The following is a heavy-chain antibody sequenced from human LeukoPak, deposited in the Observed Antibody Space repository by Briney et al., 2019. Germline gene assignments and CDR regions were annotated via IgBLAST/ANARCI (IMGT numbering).Heavy chain of an antibody. V-gene: IGHV4-39*01. J-gene: IGHJ4*02. CDR3: ARHTKGSRPGRAFDY. Sequence: SETLSLTCTVSGGSISSSSYYWGWIRQPPGKGLEWIGSIYYSESTYYNPSLKSRVTISVDTSKKQFSLKLSSVTAADTAVYYCARHTKGSRPGRAFDYWGQGTLVTVSS. CDR1: GGSISSSSYY. CDR2: IYYSEST. D-gene: IGHD1-26*01.